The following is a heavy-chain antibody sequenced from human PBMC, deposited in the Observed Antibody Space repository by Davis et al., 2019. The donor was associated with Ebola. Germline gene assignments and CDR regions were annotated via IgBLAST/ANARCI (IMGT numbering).Heavy chain of an antibody. CDR1: GGSFSGYS. CDR3: ARVDDFWSGYVY. D-gene: IGHD3-3*01. J-gene: IGHJ4*02. CDR2: INHSGST. V-gene: IGHV4-34*01. Sequence: SETLSLTCAVYGGSFSGYSWTWIRQPPGKGLEWIGEINHSGSTNYNPSLKSRVTISVDKSKNQFSLKLSSVTAADTAVYYCARVDDFWSGYVYWGQGTLVTVSS.